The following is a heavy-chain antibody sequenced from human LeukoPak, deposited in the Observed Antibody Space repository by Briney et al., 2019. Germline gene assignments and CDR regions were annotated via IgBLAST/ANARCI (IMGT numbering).Heavy chain of an antibody. V-gene: IGHV4-61*02. D-gene: IGHD1-26*01. CDR1: GGSISSGSYY. J-gene: IGHJ3*02. Sequence: SQTLSLTCTVSGGSISSGSYYWSWIRQPAGKGLEWIGRIYTSGSINYNPSLKSRVTISVDTSKNQFSLKLSSVTAADTAVYYCASVGATTDDAFDIWGQGTMVTVSS. CDR3: ASVGATTDDAFDI. CDR2: IYTSGSI.